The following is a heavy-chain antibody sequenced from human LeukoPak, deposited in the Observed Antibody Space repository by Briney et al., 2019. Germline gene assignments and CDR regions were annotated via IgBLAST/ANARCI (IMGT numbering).Heavy chain of an antibody. CDR2: IKSDGSST. V-gene: IGHV3-74*01. CDR3: AREGSSGYSGYFDL. J-gene: IGHJ2*01. Sequence: GGSLRLSCAASGFTFSNYWMHWVRQDPGKGLVWVSRIKSDGSSTSYADSVKGRFTISRDNAKNTLYLQMNSLRAEDTAVYYCAREGSSGYSGYFDLWGRGTLVTVSS. CDR1: GFTFSNYW. D-gene: IGHD3-22*01.